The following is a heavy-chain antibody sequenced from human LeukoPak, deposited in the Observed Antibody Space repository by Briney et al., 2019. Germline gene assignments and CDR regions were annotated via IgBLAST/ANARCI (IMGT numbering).Heavy chain of an antibody. D-gene: IGHD1-7*01. J-gene: IGHJ4*02. CDR2: ISSSDTTM. CDR3: ARSSRELGGYAPWELMPPFDY. Sequence: GGSLRLPCAASGFTFRDYDMTWIRQAPGKGLEWVSYISSSDTTMYNADSVKGRFTISRDNAKNSLYLQMNSLRAEDTAVYYCARSSRELGGYAPWELMPPFDYWGQGTLVTVSS. V-gene: IGHV3-11*04. CDR1: GFTFRDYD.